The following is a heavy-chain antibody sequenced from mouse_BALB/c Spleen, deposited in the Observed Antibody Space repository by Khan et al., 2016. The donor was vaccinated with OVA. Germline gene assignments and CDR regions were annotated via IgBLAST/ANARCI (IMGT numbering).Heavy chain of an antibody. D-gene: IGHD1-1*01. J-gene: IGHJ3*01. CDR2: IWSGGST. Sequence: QVQLKESGPGLVQPSQSLSITCTVSSFSLTSYGVHWVRQSPGKGLEWLGVIWSGGSTDYNAAFISRLSISKDNSKSQVFFKMNSLQANDTAIYYCARRGYYYGRGAWFPYWGQGTLVTVSA. CDR3: ARRGYYYGRGAWFPY. V-gene: IGHV2-2*02. CDR1: SFSLTSYG.